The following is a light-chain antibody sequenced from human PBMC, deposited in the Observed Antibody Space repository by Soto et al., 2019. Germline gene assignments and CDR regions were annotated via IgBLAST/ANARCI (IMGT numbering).Light chain of an antibody. J-gene: IGLJ2*01. CDR2: DVT. CDR3: CSYAGRYTL. CDR1: SSDVGSYNY. Sequence: QSALTQPRSVSGSPGQSVTISCTGTSSDVGSYNYVSWYQQHPGKAPKFIIYDVTKRPSGVPDRFSGSKSGNTVSLTISGLQAEDEADYFCCSYAGRYTLFGGGTKLNVL. V-gene: IGLV2-11*01.